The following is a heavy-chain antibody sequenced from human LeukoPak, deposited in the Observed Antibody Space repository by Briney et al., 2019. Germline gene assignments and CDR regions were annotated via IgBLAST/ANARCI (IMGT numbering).Heavy chain of an antibody. CDR1: GFTFSSYA. J-gene: IGHJ4*02. CDR2: ISYDGSNK. D-gene: IGHD3-22*01. CDR3: ARASDYYDSSGYFFD. V-gene: IGHV3-30-3*01. Sequence: GGSLRLSCAASGFTFSSYAMRWVRQSPGKGLEWVAVISYDGSNKYYADSVKGRFTISRDNSKNTLYLQMNSLRAEDTALYYCARASDYYDSSGYFFDWGQGTLVTVSS.